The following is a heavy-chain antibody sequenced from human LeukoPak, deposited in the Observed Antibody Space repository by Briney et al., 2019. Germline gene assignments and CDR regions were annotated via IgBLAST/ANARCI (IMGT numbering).Heavy chain of an antibody. CDR1: GYTFTSYD. CDR3: ARGLRYYYDSDSADY. CDR2: MNPNSGNT. D-gene: IGHD3-22*01. V-gene: IGHV1-8*03. Sequence: ASVKVSCKASGYTFTSYDINWVRQATGHGLEWMGWMNPNSGNTGYAQKFQGRVTITRNTSISTAYMELSSLRSEDTAVYYCARGLRYYYDSDSADYWGQGTLVTVSS. J-gene: IGHJ4*02.